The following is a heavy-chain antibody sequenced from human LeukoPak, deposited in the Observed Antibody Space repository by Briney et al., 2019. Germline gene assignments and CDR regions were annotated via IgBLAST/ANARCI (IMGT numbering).Heavy chain of an antibody. CDR3: AKVVYYYDTSGYPPYYFDY. D-gene: IGHD3-22*01. CDR1: GFTFSSYA. CDR2: ISSSDGST. V-gene: IGHV3-23*01. J-gene: IGHJ4*02. Sequence: PGGSLGLSCAASGFTFSSYAMSWVRQAPGKGLEWVSAISSSDGSTYYADSVKGRFTISRDNSKNTLYLQMNSLRPEDTAVYYCAKVVYYYDTSGYPPYYFDYWGQGTLVTVSS.